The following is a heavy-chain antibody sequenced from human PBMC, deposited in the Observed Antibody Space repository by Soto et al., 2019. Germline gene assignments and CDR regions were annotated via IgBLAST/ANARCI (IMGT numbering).Heavy chain of an antibody. CDR1: GFTFSDYY. CDR2: TRNKANSSTT. V-gene: IGHV3-72*01. J-gene: IGHJ4*02. D-gene: IGHD2-21*02. CDR3: ARVVTGASYGFDF. Sequence: RSCAASGFTFSDYYMDWLRQAPGKELEWVRRTRNKANSSTTEYAASVKGRFTSSRDDSRNSLYLQMNSLKTEDTAVYYCARVVTGASYGFDFWGQVTLVAFSS.